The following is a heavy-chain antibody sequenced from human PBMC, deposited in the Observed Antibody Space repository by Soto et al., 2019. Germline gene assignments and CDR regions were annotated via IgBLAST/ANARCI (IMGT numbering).Heavy chain of an antibody. Sequence: GGSLRLSCAASGFTFDDYAMHWVRQAPGKGLEWVSGISWNSDNIGYADSVKGRFTISRDNAKNSLYLQMNSLRDEDTALYYCAKDLGGTSHYYMDVWGKGTTVTVSS. CDR2: ISWNSDNI. D-gene: IGHD2-2*01. CDR1: GFTFDDYA. CDR3: AKDLGGTSHYYMDV. V-gene: IGHV3-9*01. J-gene: IGHJ6*03.